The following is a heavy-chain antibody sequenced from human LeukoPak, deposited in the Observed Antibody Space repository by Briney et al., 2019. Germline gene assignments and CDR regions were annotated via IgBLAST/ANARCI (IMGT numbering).Heavy chain of an antibody. Sequence: GGSLRLSCAASGFTFSSYAMHWVRQAPGKGLEWVPVISYEGSNKYYVDSVKGRFTISRDNSKNTLYLQMKSLRAEDTAVYCCARDPTYYGSGSYHFDYWGQGTLVTVSS. V-gene: IGHV3-30-3*01. D-gene: IGHD3-10*01. CDR2: ISYEGSNK. CDR1: GFTFSSYA. J-gene: IGHJ4*02. CDR3: ARDPTYYGSGSYHFDY.